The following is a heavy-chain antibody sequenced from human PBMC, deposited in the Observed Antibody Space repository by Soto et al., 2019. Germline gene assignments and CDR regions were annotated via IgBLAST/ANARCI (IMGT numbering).Heavy chain of an antibody. V-gene: IGHV3-53*01. J-gene: IGHJ5*02. Sequence: GGSLRLSCGISGFSVSSNYLSWVRQAPGKGLEWVSVHYSGGSTYYADSVQGRFTISRDKSNNTLYLQMRRVRAEDTAVYFCARHRHPRGTVGATSPLDPWGQGTQVTVSS. D-gene: IGHD1-26*01. CDR1: GFSVSSNY. CDR3: ARHRHPRGTVGATSPLDP. CDR2: HYSGGST.